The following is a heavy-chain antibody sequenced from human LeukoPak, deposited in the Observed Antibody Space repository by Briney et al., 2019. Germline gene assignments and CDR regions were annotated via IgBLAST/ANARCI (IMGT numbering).Heavy chain of an antibody. CDR2: VIEDGSER. D-gene: IGHD4-11*01. CDR3: LRGLYSQY. Sequence: PGGSLRLSCAASGFSFGDFWTNWVRQAPGKGLEWVANVIEDGSERNYVDSVKGRFIISSDKSKNSVYLQMKGLRADDTAVYYWLRGLYSQYRSQGTLVSVSS. V-gene: IGHV3-7*01. CDR1: GFSFGDFW. J-gene: IGHJ4*02.